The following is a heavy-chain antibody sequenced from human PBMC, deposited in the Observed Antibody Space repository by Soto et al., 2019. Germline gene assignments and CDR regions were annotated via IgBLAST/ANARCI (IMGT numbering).Heavy chain of an antibody. CDR3: ARDLLLYCSSTSCFNWFDP. V-gene: IGHV1-69*13. Sequence: SVKVCCKASGGTSSSYAISWVRQAHEQGLEWMGGIIPIFGTANYAQKFQGRVTITADESTSTAYMELSSLRSEDTAVYYCARDLLLYCSSTSCFNWFDPWGQGTLVTVSS. CDR2: IIPIFGTA. D-gene: IGHD2-2*01. CDR1: GGTSSSYA. J-gene: IGHJ5*02.